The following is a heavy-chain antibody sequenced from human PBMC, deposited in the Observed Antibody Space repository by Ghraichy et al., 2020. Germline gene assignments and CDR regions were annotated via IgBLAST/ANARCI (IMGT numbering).Heavy chain of an antibody. V-gene: IGHV1-18*01. CDR2: ISAYNGNT. CDR1: GYTFTSYG. Sequence: ASVKVSCKASGYTFTSYGISWVRQAPGQGLEWMGWISAYNGNTNYAQKLQGRVTMTTDTSTSTAYMELRSLRSDDTAVYYCAREVQDYDFWSGYYIFDYWGQGTLVNVSS. J-gene: IGHJ4*02. CDR3: AREVQDYDFWSGYYIFDY. D-gene: IGHD3-3*01.